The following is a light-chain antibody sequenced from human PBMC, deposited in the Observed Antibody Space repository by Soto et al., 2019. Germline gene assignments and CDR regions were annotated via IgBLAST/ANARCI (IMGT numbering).Light chain of an antibody. J-gene: IGLJ2*01. CDR1: SSDVGGHNY. CDR2: EVN. CDR3: SSYTGSNYVV. Sequence: QSVLTQPPSASGSPGQSVTISCAGTSSDVGGHNYVSWYQQHPGKAPKLMIYEVNKRPSGIPDRFSGFKSDNTASLTVSGLQAEDEADYYCSSYTGSNYVVFGGGTKVTVL. V-gene: IGLV2-8*01.